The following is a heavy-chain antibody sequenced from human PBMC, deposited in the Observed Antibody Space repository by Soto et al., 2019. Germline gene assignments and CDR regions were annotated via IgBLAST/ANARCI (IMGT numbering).Heavy chain of an antibody. Sequence: ASVKVSCKASGGTFSSYAISWVRQAPGQGLEWMGGIIPIFGTANYAQKFQGRVTITADESTSTAYMELSSLRSEDTAVYYCARGTGYSYGHQIDYWGPGTMVTVYS. D-gene: IGHD5-18*01. CDR2: IIPIFGTA. CDR3: ARGTGYSYGHQIDY. V-gene: IGHV1-69*13. J-gene: IGHJ4*02. CDR1: GGTFSSYA.